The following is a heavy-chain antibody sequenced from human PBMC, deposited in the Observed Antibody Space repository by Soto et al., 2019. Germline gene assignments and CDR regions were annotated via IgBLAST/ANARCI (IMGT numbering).Heavy chain of an antibody. CDR1: GGSIVSRGYC. J-gene: IGHJ6*02. V-gene: IGHV4-31*03. CDR3: ARVVATMPHYGMDV. D-gene: IGHD5-12*01. CDR2: IYYSGST. Sequence: SETLCLTFTVAGGSIVSRGYCWSWIRQHPGKGLEWIGYIYYSGSTYYNPSLKSRVTISVDTSKNQFSLKLSSVTAADTAVYYCARVVATMPHYGMDVWGQGTTVTVSS.